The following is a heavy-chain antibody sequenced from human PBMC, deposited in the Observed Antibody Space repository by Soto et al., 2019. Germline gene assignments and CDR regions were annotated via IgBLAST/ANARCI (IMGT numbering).Heavy chain of an antibody. J-gene: IGHJ5*02. V-gene: IGHV1-8*01. Sequence: ASVKVSCKASGYTFTSYDINWVRQATGQGLEWMGWMNPNSGNTGYAQKFQGRVTMTRNTSISTAYMELSSLRSEDTAVYYCARGSGYCSGGSCYGLVDPWGQGTLVTVLL. CDR2: MNPNSGNT. CDR3: ARGSGYCSGGSCYGLVDP. CDR1: GYTFTSYD. D-gene: IGHD2-15*01.